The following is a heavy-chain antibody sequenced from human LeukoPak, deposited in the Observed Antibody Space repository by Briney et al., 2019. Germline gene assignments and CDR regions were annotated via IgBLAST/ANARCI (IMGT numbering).Heavy chain of an antibody. V-gene: IGHV3-23*01. Sequence: GGSLRLSCAASGFTFTSYSMNWVRQAPGKGLEWVSSISGSGGRTYYADSVKGRFTISRDDSKNTLYLQMNSLRAEDTAVYYCAKVGSSGWHFDYWGQGTLVTVS. D-gene: IGHD6-19*01. J-gene: IGHJ4*02. CDR3: AKVGSSGWHFDY. CDR2: ISGSGGRT. CDR1: GFTFTSYS.